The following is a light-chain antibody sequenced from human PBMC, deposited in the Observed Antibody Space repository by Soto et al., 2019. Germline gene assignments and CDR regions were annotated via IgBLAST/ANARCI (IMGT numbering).Light chain of an antibody. J-gene: IGKJ1*01. Sequence: EIVMTQSPATLSVSPGEGATLSCRASQSISSNLAWYQQKPGQTPRLLIYGVSTRATGIPARFSGSGSGTEFTLTISSLQSEDFAVYYCQHYDNWPRTFGQGTKVDIK. CDR1: QSISSN. V-gene: IGKV3-15*01. CDR3: QHYDNWPRT. CDR2: GVS.